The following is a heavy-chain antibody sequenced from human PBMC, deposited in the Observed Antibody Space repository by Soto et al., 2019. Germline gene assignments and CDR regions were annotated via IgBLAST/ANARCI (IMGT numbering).Heavy chain of an antibody. J-gene: IGHJ6*02. Sequence: ASVKVSCKASGYTFTSYYMHWVRQAPGQGLEWMGIINPSGGSTSYAQKFQGRVTMTRDTSTSTVYMELSSLRSEDTAVYYCARGIRNGLLRFLEWLPTYYYYGMDVWGQGTTVTVSS. CDR2: INPSGGST. CDR1: GYTFTSYY. D-gene: IGHD3-3*01. CDR3: ARGIRNGLLRFLEWLPTYYYYGMDV. V-gene: IGHV1-46*01.